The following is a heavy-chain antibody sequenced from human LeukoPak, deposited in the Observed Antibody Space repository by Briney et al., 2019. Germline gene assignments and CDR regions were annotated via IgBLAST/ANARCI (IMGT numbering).Heavy chain of an antibody. CDR1: GCTLTELS. CDR3: ATDKGGEVIAAAL. Sequence: GASVKVSCKVSGCTLTELSMHWVRQAPGEGLEWMGGFDPEDGETIYAQKFQGRVTMTEDTSTDTAYMELSSLRSEDTAVYYCATDKGGEVIAAALWGQGTLVTVSS. D-gene: IGHD6-13*01. V-gene: IGHV1-24*01. CDR2: FDPEDGET. J-gene: IGHJ4*02.